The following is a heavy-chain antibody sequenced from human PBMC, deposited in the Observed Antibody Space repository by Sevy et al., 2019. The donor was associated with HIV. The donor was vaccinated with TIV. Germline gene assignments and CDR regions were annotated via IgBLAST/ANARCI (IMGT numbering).Heavy chain of an antibody. CDR3: AGDPGCSGGSCYRVTTFDY. V-gene: IGHV3-48*02. D-gene: IGHD2-15*01. J-gene: IGHJ4*02. CDR1: GFTFSSYS. Sequence: GGSLRLSCAASGFTFSSYSMNWVRQAPGKGLEWVSYISSSSSTIYYADSVKGRFTISRDNAKNSLYLQMNSLRDEDTAVYYCAGDPGCSGGSCYRVTTFDYWGQGTLVTVSS. CDR2: ISSSSSTI.